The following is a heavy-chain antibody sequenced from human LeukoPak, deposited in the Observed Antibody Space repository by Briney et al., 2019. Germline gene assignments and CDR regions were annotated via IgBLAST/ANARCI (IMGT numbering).Heavy chain of an antibody. CDR3: AREGTFSNSDFWSGPRLYYFDY. Sequence: GASVTVSCKASGYTFISYYMHWVRQAPGQGLEWMGIINPSGGSTSYAQKFQRRVTMTRDTSTSTVYMELSSLRSEDTAVYYCAREGTFSNSDFWSGPRLYYFDYWGQGTLATVSS. CDR1: GYTFISYY. CDR2: INPSGGST. J-gene: IGHJ4*02. V-gene: IGHV1-46*01. D-gene: IGHD3-3*01.